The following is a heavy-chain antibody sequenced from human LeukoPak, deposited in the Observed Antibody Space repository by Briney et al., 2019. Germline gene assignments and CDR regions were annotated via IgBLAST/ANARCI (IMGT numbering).Heavy chain of an antibody. V-gene: IGHV3-23*01. CDR3: AKENSGSYSPVYF. D-gene: IGHD3-10*01. J-gene: IGHJ4*02. Sequence: QPGGSLRLSCAASGFTFSTYVMTWVRQAPGKGLEWVSSVTSGGTTYYAGSVKGRFTISRDNSKNTVYLQMNSLRDEDTALYYCAKENSGSYSPVYFWGQGTLVTVSS. CDR1: GFTFSTYV. CDR2: VTSGGTT.